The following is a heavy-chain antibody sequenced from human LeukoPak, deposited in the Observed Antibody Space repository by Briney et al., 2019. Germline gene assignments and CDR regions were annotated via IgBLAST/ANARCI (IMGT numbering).Heavy chain of an antibody. CDR2: IHYSGTT. Sequence: SETLSLTCTVSGGSISSYYWSWIRQPPGKGLEWIGYIHYSGTTNSNLSLRGRVTTSIDTSNNQFSLRLSSVTAADTAVYYCARWYYDSSGYRYFDYWGQGTLVTVSS. D-gene: IGHD3-22*01. V-gene: IGHV4-59*01. J-gene: IGHJ4*02. CDR3: ARWYYDSSGYRYFDY. CDR1: GGSISSYY.